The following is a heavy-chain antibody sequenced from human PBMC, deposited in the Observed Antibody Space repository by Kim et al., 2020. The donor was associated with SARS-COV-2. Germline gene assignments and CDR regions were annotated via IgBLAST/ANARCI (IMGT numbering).Heavy chain of an antibody. Sequence: GGSLRLSCAASGFTFSTYEINWVRRAPGKGLEWISYISTSGSTIYYAESVNGRFTISRDNAKSSLSLQMNGLRAEDTAVYYCARSLYCSSASCFFGMDV. V-gene: IGHV3-48*03. CDR3: ARSLYCSSASCFFGMDV. D-gene: IGHD2-2*01. CDR1: GFTFSTYE. J-gene: IGHJ6*01. CDR2: ISTSGSTI.